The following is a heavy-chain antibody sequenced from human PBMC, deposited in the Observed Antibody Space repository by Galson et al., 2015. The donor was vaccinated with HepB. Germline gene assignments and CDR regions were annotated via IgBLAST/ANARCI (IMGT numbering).Heavy chain of an antibody. V-gene: IGHV1-3*01. D-gene: IGHD2-2*01. CDR3: ARGPRSIPPYFDY. CDR2: INAGNGNT. J-gene: IGHJ4*02. Sequence: SVKVSCKASGYTFTSYAMHWVRQAPGQRLEWMGWINAGNGNTKYSQKFQGRVTITRDTSASTAYMELSSLRSEDTAVYYCARGPRSIPPYFDYWGQGTLVTVSS. CDR1: GYTFTSYA.